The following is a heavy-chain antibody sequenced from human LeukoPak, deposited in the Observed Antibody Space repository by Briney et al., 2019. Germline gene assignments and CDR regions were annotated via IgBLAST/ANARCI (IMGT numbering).Heavy chain of an antibody. CDR1: GFTFSSYS. Sequence: GGALRLSCAASGFTFSSYSMNWVRQAPGKGLEGVSAISSSSSYIYYADSVKGRFTISRDNAKNSLYLQMNSLRAGDTAVYYCAREVTVTTSKYYFDYWGQGTLVTVSS. J-gene: IGHJ4*02. CDR3: AREVTVTTSKYYFDY. V-gene: IGHV3-21*01. CDR2: ISSSSSYI. D-gene: IGHD4-4*01.